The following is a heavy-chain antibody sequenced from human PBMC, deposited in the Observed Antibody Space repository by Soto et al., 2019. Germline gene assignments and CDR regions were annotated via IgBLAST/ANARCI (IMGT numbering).Heavy chain of an antibody. CDR1: GFTFSTYS. Sequence: GGSLRLSCAASGFTFSTYSMNWVRQAPGKGLEWVSSISSSSIYIYYADSLKGRFTISRDNAKNAVYLQMNSLRAEDTAVYYCARDPGGYSGDDFSYFPQSPYFDYWGQGTLVTVSS. CDR3: ARDPGGYSGDDFSYFPQSPYFDY. J-gene: IGHJ4*02. CDR2: ISSSSIYI. D-gene: IGHD5-12*01. V-gene: IGHV3-21*01.